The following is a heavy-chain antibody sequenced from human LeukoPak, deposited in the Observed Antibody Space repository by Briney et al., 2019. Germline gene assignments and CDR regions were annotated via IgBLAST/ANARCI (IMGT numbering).Heavy chain of an antibody. CDR3: ATVFGGILLRNNWFDP. CDR1: GYTLTELS. Sequence: ASVKVSCKDSGYTLTELSMHWVRQAPGKGLEWMGGFDPEDGETIYAQKFQGRVTMTEDTSTNTAYMELSSMRSEDTAVYYCATVFGGILLRNNWFDPWGQGTLVTVSS. J-gene: IGHJ5*02. V-gene: IGHV1-24*01. D-gene: IGHD2-15*01. CDR2: FDPEDGET.